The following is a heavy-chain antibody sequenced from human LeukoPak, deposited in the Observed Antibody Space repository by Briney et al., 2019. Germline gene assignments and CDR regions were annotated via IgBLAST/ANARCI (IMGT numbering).Heavy chain of an antibody. CDR2: IFHTGST. V-gene: IGHV4-59*11. J-gene: IGHJ5*02. CDR3: ARELWFANAPGSWLDP. CDR1: GGSISSHY. Sequence: SETLSLTCTVSGGSISSHYWSWIRQPPGKGLEWIGYIFHTGSTFYNPSLKSRVTISVDNSKNQFSLRLTSVTAADTAVYYCARELWFANAPGSWLDPWGQGTLVTVSS. D-gene: IGHD3-10*01.